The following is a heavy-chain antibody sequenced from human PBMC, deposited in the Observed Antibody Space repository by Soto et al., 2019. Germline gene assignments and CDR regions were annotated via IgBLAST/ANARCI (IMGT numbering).Heavy chain of an antibody. CDR2: IHHSGTT. J-gene: IGHJ5*02. CDR3: ARVRQYCSGTSCYLDP. V-gene: IGHV4-4*02. Sequence: SETLSLTCAVSGGSISSSNWWHWVRQPPGKGLEWIGEIHHSGTTNYNPSLKSRVAISVDKSKNQFSLKLNSVTAADTAVYYCARVRQYCSGTSCYLDPWGQGTLVTVSS. CDR1: GGSISSSNW. D-gene: IGHD2-2*01.